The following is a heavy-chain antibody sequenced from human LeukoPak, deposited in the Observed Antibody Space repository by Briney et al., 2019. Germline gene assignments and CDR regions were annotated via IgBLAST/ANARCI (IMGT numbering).Heavy chain of an antibody. V-gene: IGHV3-23*01. CDR1: GFTFSSSA. J-gene: IGHJ4*02. Sequence: GGSLRLSCAASGFTFSSSAMSWVRQAPGKGLEWVSGISGSGDNTYYADSVKGRFTISRDNSRNTLYVQVNSLGTEDTAAYYCAKGSYYDSSGSFYFDYWGQGTLVTVSS. CDR2: ISGSGDNT. D-gene: IGHD3-22*01. CDR3: AKGSYYDSSGSFYFDY.